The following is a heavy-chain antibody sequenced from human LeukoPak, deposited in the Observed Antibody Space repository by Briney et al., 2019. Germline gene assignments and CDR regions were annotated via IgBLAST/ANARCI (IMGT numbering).Heavy chain of an antibody. V-gene: IGHV4-39*01. Sequence: SETLSLTCTVSGGSISSSSYYWGWIRQPPGKGLEWIGSIYYSGSTYYNPSLKSRVTISVDTSKNQFSLKLSSVTAADTAVYYCARLGLSYYHDSSGYYSTHFDYWGQGTLVTVSS. J-gene: IGHJ4*02. CDR3: ARLGLSYYHDSSGYYSTHFDY. D-gene: IGHD3-22*01. CDR1: GGSISSSSYY. CDR2: IYYSGST.